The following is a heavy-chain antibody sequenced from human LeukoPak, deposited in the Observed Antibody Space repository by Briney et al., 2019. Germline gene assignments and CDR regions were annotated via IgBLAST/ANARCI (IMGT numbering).Heavy chain of an antibody. V-gene: IGHV3-23*01. J-gene: IGHJ4*02. CDR1: GFTFSSYG. Sequence: GGSLRLSCAASGFTFSSYGMSWVRQAPGKGLEWVSAISGSGGSTYYADSVKGRFTISRDNSKNTLYLQMNSLRAEDTAVYYCARGSSWWELLGYWGQGTLVTVSS. CDR3: ARGSSWWELLGY. D-gene: IGHD1-26*01. CDR2: ISGSGGST.